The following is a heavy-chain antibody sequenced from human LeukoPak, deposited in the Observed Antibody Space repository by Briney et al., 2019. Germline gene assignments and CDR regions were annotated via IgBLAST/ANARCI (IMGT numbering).Heavy chain of an antibody. CDR2: IRSKSYGVTA. CDR3: SRGGGAAYD. Sequence: GGSLRLSCTASGFTFGDSAMSWFRQAPGKGLEWVAFIRSKSYGVTAEYAGSVRGRFTISRDDSKNVIYLQMDSPEAEDTAVYYCSRGGGAAYDWGQGTRVTVSS. D-gene: IGHD6-13*01. V-gene: IGHV3-49*03. CDR1: GFTFGDSA. J-gene: IGHJ4*02.